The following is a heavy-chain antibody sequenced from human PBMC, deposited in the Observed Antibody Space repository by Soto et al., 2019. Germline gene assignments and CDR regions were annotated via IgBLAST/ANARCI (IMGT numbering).Heavy chain of an antibody. Sequence: ASVKVSCKASGYPFTSYAIHWVRQAPGQRLEWMGWINAGNGNTKYSQKFQGRVTITRDTSASTAYMELSSLRSEDTAVYYCARLSKLSTGTTFNWLDPWGQGTLVTVSS. J-gene: IGHJ5*02. V-gene: IGHV1-3*01. CDR2: INAGNGNT. D-gene: IGHD1-7*01. CDR3: ARLSKLSTGTTFNWLDP. CDR1: GYPFTSYA.